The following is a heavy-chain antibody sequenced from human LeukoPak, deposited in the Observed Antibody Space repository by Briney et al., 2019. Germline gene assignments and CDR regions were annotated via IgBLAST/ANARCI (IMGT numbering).Heavy chain of an antibody. CDR3: ARDLGENAFDI. CDR2: IYYSGST. CDR1: GGSISSYY. J-gene: IGHJ3*02. V-gene: IGHV4-59*01. Sequence: SETLSLTCTVSGGSISSYYWSWIRQPPGKGLEWIGYIYYSGSTNYNPSLKSRVTISVDTSKNQFSLKLSSVTAADTAVYYCARDLGENAFDIWGQGTMATVSS.